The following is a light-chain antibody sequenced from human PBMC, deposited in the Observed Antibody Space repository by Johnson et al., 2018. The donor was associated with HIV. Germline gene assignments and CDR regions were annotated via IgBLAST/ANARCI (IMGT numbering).Light chain of an antibody. CDR3: GTWDTSLSSYV. Sequence: QSLLTQPPSVSAAPGQKVTISCSGSSSNIGNNYVSWYQQLPGTAPKLLIYDNNNRPSGIPDRFSGSKSGTSATLGITGLQTGDEADYYCGTWDTSLSSYVFGTGTNVTGL. J-gene: IGLJ1*01. V-gene: IGLV1-51*01. CDR1: SSNIGNNY. CDR2: DNN.